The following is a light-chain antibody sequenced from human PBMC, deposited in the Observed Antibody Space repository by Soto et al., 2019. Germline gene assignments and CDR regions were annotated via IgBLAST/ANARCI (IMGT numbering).Light chain of an antibody. CDR1: QDIRNF. CDR3: QKYSSVPV. CDR2: AAS. V-gene: IGKV1-27*01. J-gene: IGKJ3*01. Sequence: DIQMTQSPTSLSASVGDRVTITCRASQDIRNFVAWYQQKPGKAPKLQIYAASTLQSGVPSRFSGSGSGTDFTLTINSLQPEDVATYSCQKYSSVPVFGPGTKVEI.